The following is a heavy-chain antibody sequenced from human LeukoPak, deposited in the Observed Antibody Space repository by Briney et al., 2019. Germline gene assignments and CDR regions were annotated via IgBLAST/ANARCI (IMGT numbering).Heavy chain of an antibody. J-gene: IGHJ4*02. CDR1: GFTFSSSA. D-gene: IGHD3-9*01. Sequence: GGSLRLSCAASGFTFSSSAMSWVRQAPGKGLEWVTFIWYDASDKYYAESVKGRFTISRDNSRNTVFLQMNSLRAEDTAIYYCATDISTHYFGSWGQGTLVTVSS. CDR3: ATDISTHYFGS. CDR2: IWYDASDK. V-gene: IGHV3-33*08.